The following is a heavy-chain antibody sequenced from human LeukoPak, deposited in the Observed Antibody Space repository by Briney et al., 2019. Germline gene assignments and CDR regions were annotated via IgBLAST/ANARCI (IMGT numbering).Heavy chain of an antibody. Sequence: AETLSLTCAVYGGSFSGYHWSWIRQPPGKGLEWIGEINHSGSTNYNPSLKSRVTISVDTSKNQFSLKLSSVTAADTAVYYCARRGTRYYYDSSGYVDYWGQGTLVTVSS. CDR3: ARRGTRYYYDSSGYVDY. CDR1: GGSFSGYH. J-gene: IGHJ4*02. CDR2: INHSGST. D-gene: IGHD3-22*01. V-gene: IGHV4-34*01.